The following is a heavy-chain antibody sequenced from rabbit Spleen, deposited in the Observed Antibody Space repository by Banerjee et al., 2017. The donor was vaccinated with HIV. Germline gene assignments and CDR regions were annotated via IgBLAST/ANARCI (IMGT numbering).Heavy chain of an antibody. CDR3: ARDAGTSFSTYGMDL. J-gene: IGHJ6*01. CDR2: IYAGSSGST. D-gene: IGHD8-1*01. Sequence: QSLEESGGGLVKPGASLTLTCKASGFSFNSGYDMCWVLQAPGKGLEWIACIYAGSSGSTYSATWAKGRFTISKTSSTTVTLQMTSLTAADTATYFCARDAGTSFSTYGMDLWGPGTLVTVS. V-gene: IGHV1S40*01. CDR1: GFSFNSGYD.